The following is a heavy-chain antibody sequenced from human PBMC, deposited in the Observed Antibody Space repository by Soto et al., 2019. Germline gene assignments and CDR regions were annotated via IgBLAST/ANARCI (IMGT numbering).Heavy chain of an antibody. V-gene: IGHV4-39*07. CDR2: IYHSGST. Sequence: PSETLSLTCTVSGGSISSGYYYWSWIRQPPGKGLEWIGEIYHSGSTNYNPSLKSRVTISVDKSKNQFSLKLSSVTAADTAVYYCARSNYCSGGSCYFLIPWGQGTLVTVSS. J-gene: IGHJ5*02. CDR3: ARSNYCSGGSCYFLIP. D-gene: IGHD2-15*01. CDR1: GGSISSGYYY.